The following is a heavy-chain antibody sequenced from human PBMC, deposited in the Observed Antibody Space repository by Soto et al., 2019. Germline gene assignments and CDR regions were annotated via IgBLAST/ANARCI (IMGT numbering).Heavy chain of an antibody. Sequence: ASVKVSCKASGYTFTSYGISWVRQAPGQGLEWMGWISAYNGNTNYAQKLQGRVTMTRNTSISTAYMELSSLRSEDTAVYYCARGGLLWFGELLDNWFDPWGQGTLVTVSS. D-gene: IGHD3-10*01. CDR1: GYTFTSYG. V-gene: IGHV1-18*01. CDR2: ISAYNGNT. CDR3: ARGGLLWFGELLDNWFDP. J-gene: IGHJ5*02.